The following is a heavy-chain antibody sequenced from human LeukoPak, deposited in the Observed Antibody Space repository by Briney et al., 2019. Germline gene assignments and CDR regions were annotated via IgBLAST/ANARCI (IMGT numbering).Heavy chain of an antibody. CDR1: GGSISSGGYY. CDR2: IYYSGST. J-gene: IGHJ3*02. Sequence: SETLSLTCTVSGGSISSGGYYWSWIRQHPGKGLEWIGYIYYSGSTYYNPSLKSRVTISVDTSKNQFSLKLSSVTAADTAVYYCARETTVTTPRAFDIWGQGTMVTVSS. V-gene: IGHV4-31*03. D-gene: IGHD4-17*01. CDR3: ARETTVTTPRAFDI.